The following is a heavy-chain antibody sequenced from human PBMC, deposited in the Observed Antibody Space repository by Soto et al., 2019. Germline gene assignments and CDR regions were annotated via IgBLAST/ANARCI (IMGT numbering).Heavy chain of an antibody. V-gene: IGHV3-7*01. D-gene: IGHD3-10*01. Sequence: GGSLRLSCAASGFTLRRFWMTWVRQAPGKGLEWVANINQDGGEKYYVDSVKGRFTISRDNAKNSLYLQMNSLRAEDTAVYYCASILSLHYYSMDDWGQGTTVTVSS. CDR3: ASILSLHYYSMDD. CDR2: INQDGGEK. CDR1: GFTLRRFW. J-gene: IGHJ6*02.